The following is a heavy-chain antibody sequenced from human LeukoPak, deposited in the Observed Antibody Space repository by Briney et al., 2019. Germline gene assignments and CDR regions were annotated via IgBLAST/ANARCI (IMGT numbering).Heavy chain of an antibody. Sequence: GSLRPSGAVSGFTITTYGMSWVRQAPGKGLDWVSAIDVSCDNEYYADSVKCRFIISRDNSRNTLYLQINSLRGEDTALYYCAQGYSSGWYPNWGQGTLVTVSS. CDR3: AQGYSSGWYPN. D-gene: IGHD6-19*01. V-gene: IGHV3-23*01. J-gene: IGHJ4*02. CDR2: IDVSCDNE. CDR1: GFTITTYG.